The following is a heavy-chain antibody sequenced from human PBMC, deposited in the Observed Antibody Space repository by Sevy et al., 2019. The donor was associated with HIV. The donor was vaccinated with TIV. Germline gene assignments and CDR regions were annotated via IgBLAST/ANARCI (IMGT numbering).Heavy chain of an antibody. J-gene: IGHJ3*02. Sequence: ASVKVACKASGYTFIDYYLIWVRQAPGQGLEWMGRFNPNSGDTNYAQKFQGRVNMTRDASINSAYMELSRMTSDDTAVYYCAREWGFAMANAFDIWGQGTMVTVSS. CDR3: AREWGFAMANAFDI. V-gene: IGHV1-2*06. CDR2: FNPNSGDT. D-gene: IGHD2-2*01. CDR1: GYTFIDYY.